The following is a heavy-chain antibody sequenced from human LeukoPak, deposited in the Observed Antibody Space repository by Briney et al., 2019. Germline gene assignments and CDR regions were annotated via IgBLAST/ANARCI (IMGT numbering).Heavy chain of an antibody. Sequence: SQTLSLTCTVSGGSISSYYWSWIRQPPGKGLEWIGYIYYSGSTNYNPSLKSRVTISVDTSKNQFSLKLSSVTAADTAVYYCAGAFSGYEGPEYWGQGTLVTVSS. D-gene: IGHD5-12*01. CDR2: IYYSGST. CDR3: AGAFSGYEGPEY. J-gene: IGHJ4*02. V-gene: IGHV4-59*08. CDR1: GGSISSYY.